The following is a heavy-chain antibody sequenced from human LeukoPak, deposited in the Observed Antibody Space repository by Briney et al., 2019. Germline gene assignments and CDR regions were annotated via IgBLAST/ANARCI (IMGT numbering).Heavy chain of an antibody. V-gene: IGHV3-48*01. D-gene: IGHD2-2*01. CDR3: ARGGGYCSSCFDY. Sequence: GGSLRLSCAASGFTFSSYSMNWVRQAPGKGLEWVSYIRSSSDIIYHADSVKGRFTISRDNAKNSLYLQMNSLRAEDTAVYYCARGGGYCSSCFDYWGQGTLVTVSS. CDR2: IRSSSDII. J-gene: IGHJ4*02. CDR1: GFTFSSYS.